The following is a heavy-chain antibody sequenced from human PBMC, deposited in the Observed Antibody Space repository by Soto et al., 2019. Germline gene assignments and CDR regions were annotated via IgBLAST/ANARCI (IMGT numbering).Heavy chain of an antibody. J-gene: IGHJ5*02. CDR1: GGIGSNYA. CDR3: AREMASGYSRTWFDP. Sequence: QEHLVQSGAEVKKPGSSVKVSCRASGGIGSNYAISWVRQAPGHGLEWMGGIVPKFGTANYAQSFKGRVTISVDKSTNSVYMELSSLRSQDTAIYYCAREMASGYSRTWFDPWGQGTLVTVSS. CDR2: IVPKFGTA. V-gene: IGHV1-69*06. D-gene: IGHD2-15*01.